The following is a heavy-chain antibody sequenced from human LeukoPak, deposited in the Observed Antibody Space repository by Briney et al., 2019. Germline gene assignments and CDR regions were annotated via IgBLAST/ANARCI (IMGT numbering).Heavy chain of an antibody. Sequence: GGSLRLSCAASGFTFSSNYMSWVRQAPGKGLEWVSVIYSGGSTYYADSVKGRFTISRDNSKNTLYLQMNSLRAEDTAVYYCATERYSYGYDAFDIWGQGTMVTVSS. V-gene: IGHV3-53*01. J-gene: IGHJ3*02. CDR1: GFTFSSNY. CDR3: ATERYSYGYDAFDI. CDR2: IYSGGST. D-gene: IGHD5-18*01.